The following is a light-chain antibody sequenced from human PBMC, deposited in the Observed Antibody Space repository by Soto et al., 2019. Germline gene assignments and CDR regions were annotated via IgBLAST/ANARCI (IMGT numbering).Light chain of an antibody. CDR1: QSVSNNY. J-gene: IGKJ1*01. Sequence: DIVLPQSPATLSLSTGASATLSCRASQSVSNNYLAWYQQKPGQAPRLLIYGASNRATGIPDRFSGSGSGTDFTLTISRLEPEYFAVYYCQQYGSSGTFGQGTKVDIK. CDR2: GAS. V-gene: IGKV3-20*01. CDR3: QQYGSSGT.